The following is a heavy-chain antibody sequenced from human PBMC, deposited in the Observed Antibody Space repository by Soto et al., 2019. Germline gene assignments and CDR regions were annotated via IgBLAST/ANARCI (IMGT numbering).Heavy chain of an antibody. D-gene: IGHD6-6*01. Sequence: PGGSLRLSCAASGFTFSSYWMSWVRQAPGKGLEYVSSINSNGVGTYYANSVKGRFTISRDNSKNTVYLQMGSLRPEDMAVYYCARRARPDFYYMDVWGKGTTVTVSS. CDR1: GFTFSSYW. CDR3: ARRARPDFYYMDV. V-gene: IGHV3-64*01. J-gene: IGHJ6*03. CDR2: INSNGVGT.